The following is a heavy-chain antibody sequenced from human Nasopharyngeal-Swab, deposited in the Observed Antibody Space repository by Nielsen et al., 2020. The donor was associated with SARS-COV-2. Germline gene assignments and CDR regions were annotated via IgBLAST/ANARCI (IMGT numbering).Heavy chain of an antibody. CDR3: AKTPIITMIVVVIEHWYFDL. J-gene: IGHJ2*01. Sequence: GSLRLSCTVSGGSISSYYWSWIRQPPGKGLEWIGYISHSGRTNYNPSLKSRVTISADTSKNQFSLKLSSVTAADTAVYYCAKTPIITMIVVVIEHWYFDLWGRGTLVTVSS. D-gene: IGHD3-22*01. CDR2: ISHSGRT. CDR1: GGSISSYY. V-gene: IGHV4-59*12.